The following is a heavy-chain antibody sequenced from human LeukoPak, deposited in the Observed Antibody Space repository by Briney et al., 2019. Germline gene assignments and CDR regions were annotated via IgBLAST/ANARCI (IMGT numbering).Heavy chain of an antibody. D-gene: IGHD3-10*01. J-gene: IGHJ4*02. V-gene: IGHV3-23*01. CDR3: AKDRALLLWFGELSTPLFDY. CDR1: GFTFRSYG. Sequence: GGSLRLSCAASGFTFRSYGMHWVRQAPGKGLEWVSAISGGGGSTYYADSVKGRFTISRDNSKNTLYLQMNSLRAEDTAVYYCAKDRALLLWFGELSTPLFDYWGQGTLVTVSS. CDR2: ISGGGGST.